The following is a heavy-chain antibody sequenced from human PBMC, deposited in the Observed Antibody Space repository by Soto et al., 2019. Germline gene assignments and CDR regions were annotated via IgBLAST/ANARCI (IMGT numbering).Heavy chain of an antibody. J-gene: IGHJ6*02. D-gene: IGHD3-3*01. Sequence: PGGSLRLSCAASGLSFSGYAMSWVRQTPGTGLEWVSGISGGGASTYYADSVRGRFTISRDNSKTTLSLQMNSLRAEDTAVYYCAKAPGFSSCYYAMDVLCQGTTVTVSS. CDR3: AKAPGFSSCYYAMDV. CDR2: ISGGGAST. CDR1: GLSFSGYA. V-gene: IGHV3-23*01.